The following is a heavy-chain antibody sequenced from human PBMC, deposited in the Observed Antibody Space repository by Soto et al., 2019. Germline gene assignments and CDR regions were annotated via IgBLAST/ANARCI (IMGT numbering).Heavy chain of an antibody. CDR2: IDKVGTDS. D-gene: IGHD3-10*01. V-gene: IGHV3-74*01. Sequence: EVQLVESGGGVVQPGGSLRLSCAASEFTFSGRSVHWVRQAPGKGLVWVSGIDKVGTDSTYADSVKGRFTSSRDNAKNTVYLQMNSLRVEDTSVYYCARGWFGPDVWGKGTTVTVSS. J-gene: IGHJ6*03. CDR3: ARGWFGPDV. CDR1: EFTFSGRS.